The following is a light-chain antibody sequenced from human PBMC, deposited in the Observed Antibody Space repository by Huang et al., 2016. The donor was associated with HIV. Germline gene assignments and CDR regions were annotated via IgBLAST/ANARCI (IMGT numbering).Light chain of an antibody. CDR1: QNLHRG. CDR3: QQANSFPPLI. CDR2: AVS. V-gene: IGKV1-12*01. Sequence: DIQMTQSPSSVSASVGDTVTITCRATQNLHRGVAWYHQKPGKAPNLLIYAVSTLQSGVPSRFSGSGSGALFTLSISSLQPEDSGTYYCQQANSFPPLIFGGGTKVDVK. J-gene: IGKJ4*01.